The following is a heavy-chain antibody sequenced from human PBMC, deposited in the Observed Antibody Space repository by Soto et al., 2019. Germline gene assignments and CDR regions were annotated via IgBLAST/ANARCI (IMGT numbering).Heavy chain of an antibody. D-gene: IGHD3-10*01. CDR1: GGTFSSYA. Sequence: SVKVSCKASGGTFSSYAISWVRQAPGXGLEWMGGIIPIFGTANYAQKFQGRVTIAADESTSTAYMELSSLRSEDTAVYYCAREVITMVRGVIRYYYVMDVWGQGTTDTVSS. J-gene: IGHJ6*02. CDR2: IIPIFGTA. V-gene: IGHV1-69*13. CDR3: AREVITMVRGVIRYYYVMDV.